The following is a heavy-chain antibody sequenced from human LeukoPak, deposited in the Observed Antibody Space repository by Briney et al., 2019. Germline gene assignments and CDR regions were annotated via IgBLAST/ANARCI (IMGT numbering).Heavy chain of an antibody. J-gene: IGHJ4*02. CDR1: GGSISSSSYY. CDR3: ARLYYYVSSGYTFDY. V-gene: IGHV4-39*02. Sequence: SETLSLTCTVSGGSISSSSYYWGWIRQPPGKGLEWIGSVYYSVSTYYNPSLKSRVTMSVDTSKNHFSLKLNSVPAADTAVYSCARLYYYVSSGYTFDYWGQGTLVTVSS. D-gene: IGHD3-22*01. CDR2: VYYSVST.